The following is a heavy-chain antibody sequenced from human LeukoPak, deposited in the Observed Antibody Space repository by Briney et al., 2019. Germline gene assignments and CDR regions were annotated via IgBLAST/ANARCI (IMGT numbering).Heavy chain of an antibody. CDR3: ARDIRPRSGYCSSTSCSSLGQNWFDP. D-gene: IGHD2-2*01. V-gene: IGHV4-31*03. CDR2: IYYSGST. J-gene: IGHJ5*02. Sequence: PSQTPSLTCTVSGGSISSGGYYWNWIRQHPGKGLEWIGYIYYSGSTYYNPSLKSRVTISVDTSKNQFSLKLSSVTAADTAVYYCARDIRPRSGYCSSTSCSSLGQNWFDPWGQGTLVTVSS. CDR1: GGSISSGGYY.